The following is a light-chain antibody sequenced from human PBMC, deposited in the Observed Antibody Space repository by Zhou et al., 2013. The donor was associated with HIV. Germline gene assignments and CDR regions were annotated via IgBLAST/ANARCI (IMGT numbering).Light chain of an antibody. CDR1: QGISSL. CDR2: AAS. V-gene: IGKV1-12*01. J-gene: IGKJ2*01. Sequence: DIQMTQSPSSVSASVGDRVTITCRASQGISSLLAWYQQKPGKAPKLLIYAASSLQSGVPSRFSGSGSGTEFTLIISSLQSEDFAVYYCQQYNDWPYTFGQGTKVDIK. CDR3: QQYNDWPYT.